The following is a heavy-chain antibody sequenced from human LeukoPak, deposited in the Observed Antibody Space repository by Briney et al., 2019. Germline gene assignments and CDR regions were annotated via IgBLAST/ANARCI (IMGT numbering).Heavy chain of an antibody. CDR1: GFTFSSYA. D-gene: IGHD1-26*01. CDR3: AKGPVSAIVGATTLDY. Sequence: AGGSLRLSCAASGFTFSSYAMNWVRQAPGKGLEWVSLKGRFSISRDNSKNTVYLQMNSLRVEDAAVYYCAKGPVSAIVGATTLDYWGQGTLVTVSS. V-gene: IGHV3-23*01. J-gene: IGHJ4*02.